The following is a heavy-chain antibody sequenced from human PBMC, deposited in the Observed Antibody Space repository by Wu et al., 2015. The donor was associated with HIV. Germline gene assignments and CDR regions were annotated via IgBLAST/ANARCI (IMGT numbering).Heavy chain of an antibody. D-gene: IGHD3-10*01. V-gene: IGHV1-69*01. Sequence: GSSVKVVLQGRSGGTSAAMLSAGCDRPLDKGVEWMGGIIPIFGTANYAQKFQGRVTITADESTSTAYMELSSLRSEDTAVYYCARDRHYYGSGSYYGMDYWGQGTLVTVSS. CDR3: ARDRHYYGSGSYYGMDY. J-gene: IGHJ4*02. CDR1: GGTSAAML. CDR2: IIPIFGTA.